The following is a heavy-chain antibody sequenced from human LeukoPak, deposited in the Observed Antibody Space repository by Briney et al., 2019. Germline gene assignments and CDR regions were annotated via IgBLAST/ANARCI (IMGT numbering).Heavy chain of an antibody. CDR3: ARDPYSGGYGAYYYYYMDV. Sequence: GGSLRLSCAASGFTFSSYAMNWVRQAPGKGLEWVSYITTSSSYMLYADSVRGRFTISRDNAENSLYLQMNSLRDEDTAVYYCARDPYSGGYGAYYYYYMDVWGKGTTVTVSS. D-gene: IGHD6-19*01. J-gene: IGHJ6*03. V-gene: IGHV3-21*05. CDR2: ITTSSSYM. CDR1: GFTFSSYA.